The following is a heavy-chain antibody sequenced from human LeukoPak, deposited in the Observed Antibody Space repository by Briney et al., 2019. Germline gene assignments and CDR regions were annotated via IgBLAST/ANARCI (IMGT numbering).Heavy chain of an antibody. CDR1: GGTFSSYA. V-gene: IGHV1-69*05. D-gene: IGHD3-22*01. CDR2: IIPIFGRA. J-gene: IGHJ6*03. Sequence: ASVKVSCKASGGTFSSYAISWVRQAPGQGLEWMGRIIPIFGRANYAQKFQGRVTITTDESTSTAYMELSSLRSEDTAVYYCARDRPFPCYYDSSGYYSSAPYYYYYMDVWGKGTTVTVSS. CDR3: ARDRPFPCYYDSSGYYSSAPYYYYYMDV.